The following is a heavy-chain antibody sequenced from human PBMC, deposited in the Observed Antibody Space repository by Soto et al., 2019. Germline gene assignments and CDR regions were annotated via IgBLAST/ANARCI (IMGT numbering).Heavy chain of an antibody. D-gene: IGHD2-2*01. V-gene: IGHV3-30*18. CDR3: SKDGGRAYCNSPGWSAEHVDY. Sequence: AGSLRLPCAASGVTFSNYAMHWPLKAPGKWREWGAVVSYDGGSEYYADSVRGRFFISRDNSRNTLYLQTSRPTHEDTAVHYVSKDGGRAYCNSPGWSAEHVDYWGQGT. CDR1: GVTFSNYA. CDR2: VSYDGGSE. J-gene: IGHJ4*02.